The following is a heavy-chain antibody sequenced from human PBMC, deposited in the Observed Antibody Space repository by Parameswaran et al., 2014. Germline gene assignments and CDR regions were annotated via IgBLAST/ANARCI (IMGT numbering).Heavy chain of an antibody. CDR2: ALHGSS. Sequence: VRQGSREGTGVDWVYALHGSSNYKPSLKSRVTISVDTSKNQFSLKVNSVTAADTAVYYCARYPHYFDSNGNYYYSYYMDVWGKGTTVTVSS. V-gene: IGHV4-59*01. CDR3: ARYPHYFDSNGNYYYSYYMDV. D-gene: IGHD3-22*01. J-gene: IGHJ6*03.